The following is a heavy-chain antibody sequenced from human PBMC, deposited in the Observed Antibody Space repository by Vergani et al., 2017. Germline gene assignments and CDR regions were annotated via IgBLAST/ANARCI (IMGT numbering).Heavy chain of an antibody. CDR1: GFTFSSYA. J-gene: IGHJ1*01. V-gene: IGHV3-23*01. CDR3: AMYSSSWYRGHFQH. D-gene: IGHD6-13*01. Sequence: EVQLLESGGGLVQPGGSLRLSCAASGFTFSSYAMSWVRQAPGKGLEWVSAISGSGGSTYYADSVQGRFTISRDNSKNTLYLQMSSLRAEDTAVYYCAMYSSSWYRGHFQHWGQGTLVTVSS. CDR2: ISGSGGST.